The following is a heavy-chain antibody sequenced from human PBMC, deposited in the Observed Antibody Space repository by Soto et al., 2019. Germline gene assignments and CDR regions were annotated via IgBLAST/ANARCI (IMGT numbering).Heavy chain of an antibody. CDR1: GFVFNKCA. CDR3: AKGHVVTVPPGIDY. V-gene: IGHV3-23*01. D-gene: IGHD2-2*02. Sequence: GGSLRLSCSASGFVFNKCAMGWVRQAPGKGLEWVSDISGSGGSTYYADSVKGRFTISRDNSKNTLYLQMNSLRGEDTAVYYCAKGHVVTVPPGIDYWGQGTLVTVSS. J-gene: IGHJ4*02. CDR2: ISGSGGST.